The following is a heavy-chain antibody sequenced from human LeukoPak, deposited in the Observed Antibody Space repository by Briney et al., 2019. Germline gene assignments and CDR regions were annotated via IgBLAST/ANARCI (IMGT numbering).Heavy chain of an antibody. J-gene: IGHJ6*02. D-gene: IGHD6-6*01. CDR3: TRTGGGSSSVYYYGMDV. CDR2: IYTSGST. V-gene: IGHV4-4*07. Sequence: PSETLSLTCTVSGGSISSYYWSWIRQPAGKGLEWIGRIYTSGSTNYNPSLKSRVTMSVDTSENQFSLKLSSVTAADTAVYYCTRTGGGSSSVYYYGMDVWGQGTTVTVSS. CDR1: GGSISSYY.